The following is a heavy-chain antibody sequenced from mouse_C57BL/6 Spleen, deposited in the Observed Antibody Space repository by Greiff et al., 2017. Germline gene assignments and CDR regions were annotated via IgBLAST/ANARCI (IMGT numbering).Heavy chain of an antibody. Sequence: EVKLVESEGGLVQPGSSMKLSCTASGFTFSDYYMAWVRQVPEKGLEWVANIIYDGSSTYYLDSLKSRFIISRDNAKNILYLQMSSLKSEDTATYYCARVDYYGSSYWYFDVWGTGTTVTVSS. CDR3: ARVDYYGSSYWYFDV. CDR2: IIYDGSST. J-gene: IGHJ1*03. V-gene: IGHV5-16*01. CDR1: GFTFSDYY. D-gene: IGHD1-1*01.